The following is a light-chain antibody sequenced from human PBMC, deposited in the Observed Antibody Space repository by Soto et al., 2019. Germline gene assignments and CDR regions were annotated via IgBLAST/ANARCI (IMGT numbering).Light chain of an antibody. CDR3: SAYTITNTVV. V-gene: IGLV2-14*01. Sequence: QSALTQPASVSGSPGQSIAISCTGTSSDVGYSNYVSWYQQLPGKAPKLMIYEVSNRPSGISNRFSGSKSGNTASLTISGLQAEDEADYSCSAYTITNTVVFGGGTKLTVL. CDR2: EVS. J-gene: IGLJ2*01. CDR1: SSDVGYSNY.